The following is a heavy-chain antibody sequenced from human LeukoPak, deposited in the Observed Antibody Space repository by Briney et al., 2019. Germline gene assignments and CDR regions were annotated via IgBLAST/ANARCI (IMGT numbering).Heavy chain of an antibody. D-gene: IGHD3-9*01. CDR2: INPNSGGT. CDR1: GYTFTSYY. V-gene: IGHV1-2*02. CDR3: ATDLRYFDWLSNRDY. Sequence: GASVKVSCKASGYTFTSYYMHWVRQAPGQGLEWMGWINPNSGGTNYAQKFQGRVTMTTYTSTSTAYMELSSLRSEDTAVYYCATDLRYFDWLSNRDYWGQGTLVTVSS. J-gene: IGHJ4*02.